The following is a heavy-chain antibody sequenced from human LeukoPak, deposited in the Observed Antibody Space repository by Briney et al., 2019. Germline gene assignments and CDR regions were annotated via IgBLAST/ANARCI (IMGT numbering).Heavy chain of an antibody. CDR1: GFTFSSYG. V-gene: IGHV3-30*02. Sequence: PGGSLRLSCAASGFTFSSYGMHWVRQAPGKGLEWVAFIRYDGSNKYYADSVKGRFTISRDNSKNTLYLQMNSLRAEDTAVYYCARDDCSSTSCPIDYWGQGTLVTVSS. CDR3: ARDDCSSTSCPIDY. CDR2: IRYDGSNK. D-gene: IGHD2-2*01. J-gene: IGHJ4*02.